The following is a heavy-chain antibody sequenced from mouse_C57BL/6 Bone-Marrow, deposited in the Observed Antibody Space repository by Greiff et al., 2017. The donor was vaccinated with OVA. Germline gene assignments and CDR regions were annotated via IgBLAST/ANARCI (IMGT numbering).Heavy chain of an antibody. Sequence: EVQRVESGGDLVKPGGSLKLSCAASGFTFSSYGMSWVRQTPDKRLEWVATISSGGSYTYYPARVTGRFTISRDNAKKTLYLQMSSLKSEDAAMYYCAREFAYWGQGTLVTVSA. V-gene: IGHV5-6*01. J-gene: IGHJ3*01. CDR3: AREFAY. CDR1: GFTFSSYG. CDR2: ISSGGSYT.